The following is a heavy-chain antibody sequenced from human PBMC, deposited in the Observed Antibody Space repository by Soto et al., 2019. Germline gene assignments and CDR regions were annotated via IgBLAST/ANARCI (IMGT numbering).Heavy chain of an antibody. Sequence: SRPTVVNRPQSLTRTSPLSAYSLSTSGVGVGWIRQPPGKALEWLALIYWDDDKRYSPSLKSRLTITKDTSKNQVVLTMTNMDPVDTATYYCAHSRWNPDSDYSCQGTLVTVSS. CDR3: AHSRWNPDSDY. V-gene: IGHV2-5*02. J-gene: IGHJ4*02. D-gene: IGHD1-1*01. CDR1: AYSLSTSGVG. CDR2: IYWDDDK.